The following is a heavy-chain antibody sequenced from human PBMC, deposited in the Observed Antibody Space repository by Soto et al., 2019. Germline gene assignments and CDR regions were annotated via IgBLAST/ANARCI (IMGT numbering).Heavy chain of an antibody. V-gene: IGHV1-69*01. CDR1: GGIFSSYA. CDR2: IIPLFGTT. D-gene: IGHD6-6*01. J-gene: IGHJ6*02. CDR3: ARVISARLYYFYAMDV. Sequence: QVPLVQSGAEVKKPGSSVKVSCKASGGIFSSYAISWVRQAPGQGLEWMGGIIPLFGTTDYAQKFQGRVTITADESTSTAYMELSSLRSEDTAVFYCARVISARLYYFYAMDVWGQGTTVIVSS.